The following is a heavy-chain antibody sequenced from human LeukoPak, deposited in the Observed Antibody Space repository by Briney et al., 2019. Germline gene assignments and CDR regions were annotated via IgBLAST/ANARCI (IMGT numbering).Heavy chain of an antibody. CDR2: IYYSGTT. J-gene: IGHJ5*02. CDR1: GVSISSYY. D-gene: IGHD3-10*01. Sequence: SETLSLTCTVSGVSISSYYGSWLRQPPGKGREWLGYIYYSGTTNYNPSLKSRVTISVDTSKNQFSLKLISVTAADTAVYYCARIFYYYGSGSYPGGWFDPWGQGTLVTVSS. CDR3: ARIFYYYGSGSYPGGWFDP. V-gene: IGHV4-59*08.